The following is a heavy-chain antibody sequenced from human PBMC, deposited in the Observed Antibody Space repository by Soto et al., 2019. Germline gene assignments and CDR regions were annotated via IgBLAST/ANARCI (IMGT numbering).Heavy chain of an antibody. D-gene: IGHD3-3*01. CDR3: ARVPSITIFGVVIALYMDV. CDR2: MNPNSGNT. V-gene: IGHV1-8*01. Sequence: ASVKVSCKASGYTFTSYDINWVRQATGQGLEWMGWMNPNSGNTGYAQKFQGRVTMTRNTSISTAYMELSSLRSEDTAVYYCARVPSITIFGVVIALYMDVWGKGTTVTVSS. J-gene: IGHJ6*03. CDR1: GYTFTSYD.